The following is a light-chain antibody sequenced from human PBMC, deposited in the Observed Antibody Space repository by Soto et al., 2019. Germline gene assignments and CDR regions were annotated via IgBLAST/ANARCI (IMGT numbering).Light chain of an antibody. J-gene: IGKJ5*01. CDR1: PSVTNY. V-gene: IGKV3-11*01. CDR3: QQRNIWPPVT. Sequence: EIVLTQSPATLSLSPGERATLSCRASPSVTNYLAWYQQKPGQAPRLVIYGAFNRATGIPARFSGSGSGTDFTFTISSLEPEDFAVYYCQQRNIWPPVTFGQGTRLEL. CDR2: GAF.